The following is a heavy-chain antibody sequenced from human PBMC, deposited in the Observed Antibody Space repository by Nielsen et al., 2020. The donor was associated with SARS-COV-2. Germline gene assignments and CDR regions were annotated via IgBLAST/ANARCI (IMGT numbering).Heavy chain of an antibody. CDR1: GFTFSNFG. D-gene: IGHD1-1*01. Sequence: GGSLRLSCAASGFTFSNFGMHWVRQAPGKGLEWVAVISYGGSNKYYADSVKGRFTIPRDNSKNTLYLQMNSLRAEDTAVYYCANLEETGTQYYYYYYGMDVWGQGTTVTVSS. J-gene: IGHJ6*02. V-gene: IGHV3-30*18. CDR2: ISYGGSNK. CDR3: ANLEETGTQYYYYYYGMDV.